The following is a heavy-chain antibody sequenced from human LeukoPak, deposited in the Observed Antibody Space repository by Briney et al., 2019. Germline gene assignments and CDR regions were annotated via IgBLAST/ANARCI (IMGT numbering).Heavy chain of an antibody. Sequence: GGTLRLSCATSGFTFSTYGMHWVRQAPGKGLEWVAFIRFDGSNVGSNVYYADSVKGRFTISRDNSKNTLYLRMNSLRVEDTALYYCAKAPEARALDSFDIWGQGTMVTVSS. V-gene: IGHV3-30*02. J-gene: IGHJ3*02. D-gene: IGHD1-14*01. CDR3: AKAPEARALDSFDI. CDR1: GFTFSTYG. CDR2: IRFDGSNVGSNV.